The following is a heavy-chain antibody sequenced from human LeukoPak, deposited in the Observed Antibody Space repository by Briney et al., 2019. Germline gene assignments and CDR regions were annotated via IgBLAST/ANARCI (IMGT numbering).Heavy chain of an antibody. CDR3: AKYPSYCGGDCYSSYYYYYMDV. V-gene: IGHV3-23*01. CDR2: ISGSGGST. CDR1: GFTFSSYA. D-gene: IGHD2-21*02. Sequence: GGSLRLSCAASGFTFSSYAMSWVRQAPGKGLEWVSAISGSGGSTYYADSVKGRFTISRDNSKNTLYLQMNSLRAEDTAVYYCAKYPSYCGGDCYSSYYYYYMDVWGKGTTVTVSS. J-gene: IGHJ6*03.